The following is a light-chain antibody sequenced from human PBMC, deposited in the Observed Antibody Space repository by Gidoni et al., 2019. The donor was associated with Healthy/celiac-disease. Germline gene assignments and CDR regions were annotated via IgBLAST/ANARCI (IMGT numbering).Light chain of an antibody. CDR2: DVS. Sequence: QTALTPTAPVPGPPVQSITIPCTGTSSDVGGYNYVSWSQQHPGKAPKLMIYDVSNRHSGVSNRFSGSKSGNTASLTISGLQAEDEADYYCSSYTSSSTFYVFGTGTKVTVL. CDR3: SSYTSSSTFYV. CDR1: SSDVGGYNY. V-gene: IGLV2-14*03. J-gene: IGLJ1*01.